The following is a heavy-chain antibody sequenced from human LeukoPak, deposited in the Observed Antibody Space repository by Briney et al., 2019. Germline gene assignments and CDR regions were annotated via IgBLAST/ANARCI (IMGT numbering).Heavy chain of an antibody. V-gene: IGHV3-23*01. CDR2: ISGGGITI. CDR3: AKDSDSAWFDP. CDR1: GFTFSSYA. Sequence: GGSLRLSCAASGFTFSSYAMSWVRQAPGKGLESVSTISGGGITIYSADSLKGRITISRDNSKNTLYLQMNSLRAEDTALYYCAKDSDSAWFDPWGQGTLVIVSS. J-gene: IGHJ5*02.